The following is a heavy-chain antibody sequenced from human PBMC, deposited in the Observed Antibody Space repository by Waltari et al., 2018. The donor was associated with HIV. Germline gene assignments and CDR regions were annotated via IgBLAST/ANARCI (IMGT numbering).Heavy chain of an antibody. J-gene: IGHJ4*02. CDR3: VLSRRGAVLGDH. CDR2: MNSDSGNT. CDR1: GYTFTDYD. D-gene: IGHD3-16*01. V-gene: IGHV1-8*01. Sequence: QVQLVQSGATMKKPGASVKVSCTPSGYTFTDYDVNWVRQATGQGLEWLGWMNSDSGNTGYAQKFKDRVNMTRETSTRILYMELTGLSHQDAAVYYCVLSRRGAVLGDHWGEGTRVTVSS.